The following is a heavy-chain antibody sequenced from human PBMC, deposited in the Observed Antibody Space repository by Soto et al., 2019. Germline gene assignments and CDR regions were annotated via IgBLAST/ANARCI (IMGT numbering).Heavy chain of an antibody. CDR3: ARDSSAYYDFWSGYNYDAFDI. Sequence: GGSLRLSCAASGFTFSSYAMHWVRQAPGKGLEWVAVISYDGSNKYYADSVKGRFTISRDNSKNTLYLQMNSLRAEDTAVYYCARDSSAYYDFWSGYNYDAFDIWGQGTMVTVS. J-gene: IGHJ3*02. CDR1: GFTFSSYA. CDR2: ISYDGSNK. V-gene: IGHV3-30-3*01. D-gene: IGHD3-3*01.